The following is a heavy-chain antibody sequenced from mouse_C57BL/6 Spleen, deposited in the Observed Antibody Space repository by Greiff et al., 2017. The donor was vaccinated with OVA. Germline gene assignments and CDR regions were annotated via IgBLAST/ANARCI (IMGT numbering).Heavy chain of an antibody. V-gene: IGHV5-17*01. Sequence: EVQVVESGGGLVKPGGSLKLSCAASGFTFSDYGMHWVRQAPEKGLEWVAYISSGSSTIHYADTVKGRFTISRDNAKNTLFLQMTSLRSEDTAMYYCARPHYYGSSPAWFACWGQGTLVTVSA. D-gene: IGHD1-1*01. CDR2: ISSGSSTI. CDR3: ARPHYYGSSPAWFAC. CDR1: GFTFSDYG. J-gene: IGHJ3*01.